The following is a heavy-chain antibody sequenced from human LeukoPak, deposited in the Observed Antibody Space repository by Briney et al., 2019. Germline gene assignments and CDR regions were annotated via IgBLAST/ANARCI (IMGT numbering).Heavy chain of an antibody. V-gene: IGHV1-18*04. D-gene: IGHD5-18*01. CDR1: GYTFTSYG. CDR2: ISAYNGNT. CDR3: ARVGIQLWLGPTFDY. Sequence: ASVKVSCKASGYTFTSYGISWVRQAPGQGLEWMGWISAYNGNTNYAQKLQGRVTMTTDTSTSTAYMEPRSLRSDDTAVYYCARVGIQLWLGPTFDYWGQGTLVTVSS. J-gene: IGHJ4*02.